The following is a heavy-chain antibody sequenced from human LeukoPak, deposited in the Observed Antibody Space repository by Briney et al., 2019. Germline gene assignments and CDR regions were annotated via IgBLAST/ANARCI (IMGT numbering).Heavy chain of an antibody. CDR2: IDPSDSYT. CDR3: ARHSEIEVASCPSDY. Sequence: GESLRISCKGSGYSFTSYWISWVRQMLGKGLEWMGRIDPSDSYTNYSPSFQGHVTVSVDKSITTVYLQWSSLKASDTAMYYCARHSEIEVASCPSDYWGQGTLVTVSS. J-gene: IGHJ4*02. D-gene: IGHD2-2*01. V-gene: IGHV5-10-1*01. CDR1: GYSFTSYW.